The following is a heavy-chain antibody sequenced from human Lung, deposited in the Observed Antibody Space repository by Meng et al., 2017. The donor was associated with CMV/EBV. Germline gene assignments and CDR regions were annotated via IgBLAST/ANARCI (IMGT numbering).Heavy chain of an antibody. Sequence: QRVQSGSELKKPRASVKVSCKSSGYTFSTYTINWVRQAHGRGLEWMGWISTNTGTPTYTQGFTGRFVFSLDTSVSTAYLQISSLKAEDTAVYYCARGGNFDPWGQGTLVTVSS. D-gene: IGHD2/OR15-2a*01. CDR3: ARGGNFDP. CDR2: ISTNTGTP. J-gene: IGHJ5*02. V-gene: IGHV7-4-1*02. CDR1: GYTFSTYT.